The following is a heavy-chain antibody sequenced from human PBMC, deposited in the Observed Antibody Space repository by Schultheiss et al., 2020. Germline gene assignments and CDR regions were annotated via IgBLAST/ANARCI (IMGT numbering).Heavy chain of an antibody. CDR2: IIPIFGTA. CDR1: GGTFSSYA. V-gene: IGHV1-69*01. Sequence: KISCKASGGTFSSYAISWVRQAPGQGLEWMGGIIPIFGTANYAQKFQGRVTITADESTSTAYMELSSLRSEDTAVYYCAVRQGAYCGGLILSGGWYFDLWGSGTLVTVSS. D-gene: IGHD2-21*01. CDR3: AVRQGAYCGGLILSGGWYFDL. J-gene: IGHJ2*01.